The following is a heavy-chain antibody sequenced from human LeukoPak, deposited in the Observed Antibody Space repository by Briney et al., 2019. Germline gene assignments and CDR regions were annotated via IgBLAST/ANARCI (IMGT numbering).Heavy chain of an antibody. CDR3: ARDSAYYYDSSGYYSDAFDI. D-gene: IGHD3-22*01. Sequence: SETLSLTCTVSGGSIRSYYWSWVRQPAGKGLEWIGRIYTSGSTNYNPSLKSRVTMSVDTSKNQFSLKLSSVTAADTAVYYCARDSAYYYDSSGYYSDAFDIWGQGTMVTVSS. CDR2: IYTSGST. V-gene: IGHV4-4*07. CDR1: GGSIRSYY. J-gene: IGHJ3*02.